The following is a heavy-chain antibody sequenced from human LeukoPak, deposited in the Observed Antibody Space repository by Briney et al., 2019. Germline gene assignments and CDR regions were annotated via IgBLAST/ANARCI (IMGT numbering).Heavy chain of an antibody. V-gene: IGHV3-20*04. CDR1: GFSFDELG. CDR2: INWNGAST. D-gene: IGHD6-6*01. J-gene: IGHJ6*03. Sequence: GGFLRLSCAASGFSFDELGMTWVRQVPGKGLEWVAGINWNGASTGYADSVRGRFTISRDNTKNSLYLQMNSLRAEDTALYYCARAVCPTIKFCDSSYFMDVWGKGTTVNVS. CDR3: ARAVCPTIKFCDSSYFMDV.